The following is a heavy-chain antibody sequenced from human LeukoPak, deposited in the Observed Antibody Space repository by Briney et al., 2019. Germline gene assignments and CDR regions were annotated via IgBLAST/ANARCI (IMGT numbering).Heavy chain of an antibody. D-gene: IGHD6-19*01. CDR2: INPNIGAT. Sequence: GASVKVSCKPSGYTLTGYYLHWVRQAPGQALEWMGWINPNIGATMYAQKFQGRVTMTRDTSISTAYMELNSLRSDDTAVYYCARDRVGSGWPRPFYFENWGQGTLVTVSS. CDR3: ARDRVGSGWPRPFYFEN. CDR1: GYTLTGYY. V-gene: IGHV1-2*02. J-gene: IGHJ4*02.